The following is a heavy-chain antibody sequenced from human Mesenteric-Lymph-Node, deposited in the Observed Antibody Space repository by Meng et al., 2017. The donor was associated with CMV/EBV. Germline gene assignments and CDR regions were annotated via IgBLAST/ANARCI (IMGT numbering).Heavy chain of an antibody. J-gene: IGHJ4*02. V-gene: IGHV4-34*01. D-gene: IGHD3-9*01. CDR2: INHSGST. CDR1: GGSFSGYY. Sequence: QGQVHQLGAGLLKPWETLSVTFAVYGGSFSGYYWNWIRQSPEKGLEWIGEINHSGSTTYNPSFTSRIIISVDTSTNQISLNMSSVTAADTAVYYCARGSSYDILTGYFDYWGQGALVTVSS. CDR3: ARGSSYDILTGYFDY.